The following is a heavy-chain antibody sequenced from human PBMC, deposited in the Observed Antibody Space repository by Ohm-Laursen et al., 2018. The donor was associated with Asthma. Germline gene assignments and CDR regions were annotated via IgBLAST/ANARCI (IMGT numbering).Heavy chain of an antibody. CDR2: ISYDGSNK. Sequence: SLRLSCSASGFTFSSYAMHWVRQAPGKGLEWVAVISYDGSNKYYADSVKGRFTISRDNSKNTLYLQMNSLRAEDTAVYYCVKDSPTTSWDYWGQGTLVTVSS. CDR1: GFTFSSYA. J-gene: IGHJ4*02. V-gene: IGHV3-30-3*01. D-gene: IGHD2-2*01. CDR3: VKDSPTTSWDY.